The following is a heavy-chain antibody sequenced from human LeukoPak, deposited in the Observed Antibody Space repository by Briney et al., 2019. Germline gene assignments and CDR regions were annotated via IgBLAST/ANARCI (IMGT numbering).Heavy chain of an antibody. Sequence: GASVKVSCKASGGAFSSYAISWVRQAPGQGLEWMGRIIPIFGTANYAQKFQGRVTITTDESTSTAYMELSSLRSEDTAVYYCARAKYYYGSGSYYNELEDYWGQGTLVTVSS. V-gene: IGHV1-69*05. CDR2: IIPIFGTA. CDR1: GGAFSSYA. D-gene: IGHD3-10*01. J-gene: IGHJ4*02. CDR3: ARAKYYYGSGSYYNELEDY.